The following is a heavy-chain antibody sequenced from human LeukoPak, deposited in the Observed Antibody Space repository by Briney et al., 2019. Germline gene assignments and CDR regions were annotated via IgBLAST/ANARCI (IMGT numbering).Heavy chain of an antibody. CDR2: IRYDESNK. V-gene: IGHV3-30*02. D-gene: IGHD2-2*01. Sequence: GGSLRLSCAASGFTFSSYGMHWVRQAPGKGLEWVAFIRYDESNKYYADSVKGRFTISRDNSKNTLYLQMNSLRAEDTAVYYCAKGRSYCSSTSCPIGYWGQGTLVTVSS. CDR1: GFTFSSYG. CDR3: AKGRSYCSSTSCPIGY. J-gene: IGHJ4*02.